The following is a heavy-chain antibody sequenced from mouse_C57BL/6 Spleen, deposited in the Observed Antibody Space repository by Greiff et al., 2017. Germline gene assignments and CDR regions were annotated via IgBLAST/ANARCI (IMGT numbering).Heavy chain of an antibody. D-gene: IGHD2-1*01. CDR2: ISDGGSYT. J-gene: IGHJ2*01. CDR3: ARGKLSYYFDY. Sequence: VKLMESGGGLVKPGGSLKLSCAASGFTFSSYAMSWVRQTPEKRLEWVATISDGGSYTYYPDNVKGRFTIARDNAKNNLYLQMSHLKSEDTAMYYCARGKLSYYFDYWGQGTTLTVSS. CDR1: GFTFSSYA. V-gene: IGHV5-4*03.